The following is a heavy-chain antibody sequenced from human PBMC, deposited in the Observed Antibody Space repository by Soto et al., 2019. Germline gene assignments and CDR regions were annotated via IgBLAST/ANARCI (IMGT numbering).Heavy chain of an antibody. CDR3: ATERAKTTWNFDY. J-gene: IGHJ4*02. V-gene: IGHV3-23*01. D-gene: IGHD1-1*01. Sequence: EVQLLESGGDLVQPGGSLRLSCVASGFTFGSCGMNWVRQAPGKGLEWVAGVSPHGANTYYADSVRGRFIISRDDSRNTVSLDMNSLRGDDSAVYYCATERAKTTWNFDYWGQGTVVTVSS. CDR2: VSPHGANT. CDR1: GFTFGSCG.